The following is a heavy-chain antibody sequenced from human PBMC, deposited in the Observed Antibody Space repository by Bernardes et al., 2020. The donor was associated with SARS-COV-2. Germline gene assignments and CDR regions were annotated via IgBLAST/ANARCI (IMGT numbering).Heavy chain of an antibody. Sequence: ASVKVSCKASGYTLTDYFIDWVRQAPGQRLEWMGWINPNTGGTNYVQKFQGRVTMTRDTSITTAYMELSWLGSDDTAIYYCARTRTTISTTGIPVDYWGQGTLVTVSS. J-gene: IGHJ4*02. CDR2: INPNTGGT. D-gene: IGHD2-21*02. CDR3: ARTRTTISTTGIPVDY. V-gene: IGHV1-2*02. CDR1: GYTLTDYF.